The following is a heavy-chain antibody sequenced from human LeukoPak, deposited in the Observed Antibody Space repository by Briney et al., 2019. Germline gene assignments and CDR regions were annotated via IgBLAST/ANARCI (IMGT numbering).Heavy chain of an antibody. D-gene: IGHD3-3*01. CDR2: ISGSGGST. Sequence: PGGTLRLSCAASGFTFSSYGMSWVRQAPGKGLEWVSAISGSGGSTYYADSVKGRFTISRDNSKNTLYLQMNSLRAEDTPIYYCATLTRFLEWLNGPPGTYYYMDVWGKGTTVTVSS. V-gene: IGHV3-23*01. CDR3: ATLTRFLEWLNGPPGTYYYMDV. J-gene: IGHJ6*03. CDR1: GFTFSSYG.